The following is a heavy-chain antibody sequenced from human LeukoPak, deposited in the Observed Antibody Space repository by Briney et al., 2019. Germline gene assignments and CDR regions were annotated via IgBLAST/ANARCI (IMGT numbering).Heavy chain of an antibody. Sequence: GGSLRLSCAASGFTFRSYGMHWVRQAPGKGLEWVAVISDDGTDKYYADSVKGRFTISRDNSKNTLFLQMNSLKPEDTAMYYCAKDRTRNWDVCDSWGQGTLVTVSS. CDR2: ISDDGTDK. CDR1: GFTFRSYG. V-gene: IGHV3-30*18. CDR3: AKDRTRNWDVCDS. D-gene: IGHD1-1*01. J-gene: IGHJ4*02.